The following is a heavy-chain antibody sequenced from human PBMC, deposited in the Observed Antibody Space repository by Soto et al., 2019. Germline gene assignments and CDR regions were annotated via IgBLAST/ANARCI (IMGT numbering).Heavy chain of an antibody. CDR3: ARYEVYYYDSSGSYYFDY. V-gene: IGHV4-30-4*01. D-gene: IGHD3-22*01. CDR1: GGSISSGDYY. CDR2: IYYSGST. J-gene: IGHJ4*02. Sequence: SETLSLTCTVSGGSISSGDYYWSWVRQPPGKGLEWIGYIYYSGSTYYNPSLKSRVTISVDTSKNQFSLKLSSVTATDTAVYCCARYEVYYYDSSGSYYFDYWGQGTLVTVSS.